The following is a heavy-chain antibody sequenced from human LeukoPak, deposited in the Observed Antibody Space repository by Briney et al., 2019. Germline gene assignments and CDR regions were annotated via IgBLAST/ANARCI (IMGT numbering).Heavy chain of an antibody. J-gene: IGHJ4*02. D-gene: IGHD2-21*02. CDR3: ARVSPEIVVVTGTGAPDY. CDR1: GFTFINYG. CDR2: IWYDGSKK. Sequence: GGSLRLSCAASGFTFINYGMHWVRQAPGKGLEWVAVIWYDGSKKYYADSVKGRFTISRDNSKNTVYLQINSLRAEDTAVYYCARVSPEIVVVTGTGAPDYWGQGTLVTVSS. V-gene: IGHV3-33*01.